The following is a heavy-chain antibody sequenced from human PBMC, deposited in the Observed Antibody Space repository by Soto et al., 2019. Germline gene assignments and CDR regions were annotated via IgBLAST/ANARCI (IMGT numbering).Heavy chain of an antibody. Sequence: EVQLLESGGGLVQPGGSLRLSCAASEFTFSNYAMTWVRQAAGKGLEWVSSVSGSGGSTYYADYVKGRVTISRDNSQNTLHLQMDSLGADDTAVYYCAKARGFLTLVSGWHHFDYWRQGTLVTVSS. D-gene: IGHD6-19*01. J-gene: IGHJ4*02. V-gene: IGHV3-23*01. CDR3: AKARGFLTLVSGWHHFDY. CDR2: VSGSGGST. CDR1: EFTFSNYA.